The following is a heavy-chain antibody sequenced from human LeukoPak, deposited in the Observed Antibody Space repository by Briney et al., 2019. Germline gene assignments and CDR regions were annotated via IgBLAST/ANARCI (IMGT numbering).Heavy chain of an antibody. V-gene: IGHV4-34*01. CDR2: INHSGST. Sequence: PSETLSLTCAVYGGSFSGYYWSWIRQPPGKGLEWIGEINHSGSTNYNPSLKSRVTISVDTSKNQFSLKLSSVTAADTAVYYCARVDTVAAPDYWGQGTLVTVSS. CDR1: GGSFSGYY. D-gene: IGHD2-15*01. J-gene: IGHJ4*02. CDR3: ARVDTVAAPDY.